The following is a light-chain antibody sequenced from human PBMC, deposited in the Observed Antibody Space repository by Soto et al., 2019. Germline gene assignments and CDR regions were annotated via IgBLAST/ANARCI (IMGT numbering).Light chain of an antibody. J-gene: IGKJ4*01. Sequence: EMVMTRSPATLSLSPGERATLSCRASQSVRSSHLAWHQQMPGQAPRLLIYGASSRATGIPDRFSGSGSGTDFTLTISRLEPEDFAVYYCQQYSSSPLTFGGGTKVDI. V-gene: IGKV3-20*01. CDR3: QQYSSSPLT. CDR1: QSVRSSH. CDR2: GAS.